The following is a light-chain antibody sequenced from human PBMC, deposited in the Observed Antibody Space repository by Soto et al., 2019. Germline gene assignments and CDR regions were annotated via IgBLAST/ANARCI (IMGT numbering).Light chain of an antibody. CDR3: SSYRSSNTLL. V-gene: IGLV2-14*01. CDR1: SSDVGDYDY. Sequence: QSALAQPASVSGSPGQSITISCTGTSSDVGDYDYVSWYQQYAGKAPKMMIYEVSNRPSGVSNGFSGSKSGNTASLTISGLQAEDEADYYCSSYRSSNTLLFGGGTKVTVL. CDR2: EVS. J-gene: IGLJ2*01.